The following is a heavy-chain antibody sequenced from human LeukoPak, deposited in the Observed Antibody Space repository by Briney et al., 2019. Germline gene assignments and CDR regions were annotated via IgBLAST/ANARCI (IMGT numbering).Heavy chain of an antibody. V-gene: IGHV5-51*01. CDR2: IYPGDSDT. Sequence: GESLKISCKGSGYSFTSYWIGWVRQMPGKGLEWMGIIYPGDSDTRYSPSFQGQVTISADKSISTAYLQWSSLKASDTAMYYCARHTYYYDSQVGYYIDVWGKGTTVTVSS. J-gene: IGHJ6*03. D-gene: IGHD3-22*01. CDR1: GYSFTSYW. CDR3: ARHTYYYDSQVGYYIDV.